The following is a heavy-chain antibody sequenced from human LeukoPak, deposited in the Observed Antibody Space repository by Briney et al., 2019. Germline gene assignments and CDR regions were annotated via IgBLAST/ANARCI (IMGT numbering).Heavy chain of an antibody. CDR1: GGSISSSSYY. D-gene: IGHD3-22*01. J-gene: IGHJ4*02. V-gene: IGHV4-39*07. CDR2: IYYSGST. Sequence: PSETLSLTCTVSGGSISSSSYYWGWIRQPPGKGLEWIGSIYYSGSTYYNPSLKSRVTISVDTSKNQFSLKLSSVTAADTAVYYCARGQDDSSGSQGFDYWGQGTLVTVSS. CDR3: ARGQDDSSGSQGFDY.